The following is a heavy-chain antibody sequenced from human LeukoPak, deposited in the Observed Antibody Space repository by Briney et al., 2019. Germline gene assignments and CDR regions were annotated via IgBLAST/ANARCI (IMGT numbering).Heavy chain of an antibody. CDR3: ANRLSGPADY. CDR2: ISYDGSNK. D-gene: IGHD5-12*01. V-gene: IGHV3-30*18. Sequence: PGGSLRLSCAASGNYWMHWVRQAPGKGLEWVAVISYDGSNKYYADSVKGRFTISRDNSKNTLYLQMNSLRAEDTAVYYCANRLSGPADYWGQGTLVTVSS. CDR1: GNYW. J-gene: IGHJ4*02.